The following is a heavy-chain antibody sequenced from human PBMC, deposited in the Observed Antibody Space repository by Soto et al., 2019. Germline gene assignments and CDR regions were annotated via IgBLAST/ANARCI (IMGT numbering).Heavy chain of an antibody. V-gene: IGHV3-7*03. Sequence: PGGSLRLSCAASGFPFNNYYMTWVRQAPGKGLEWVASIKEDGNEKYYVDSVKGRFTISRDNDKNSLSLQMNSLRAEDTAVYYCTRGAGGWNYYYAMDVWGPGATVTVSS. J-gene: IGHJ6*02. CDR1: GFPFNNYY. CDR3: TRGAGGWNYYYAMDV. D-gene: IGHD6-19*01. CDR2: IKEDGNEK.